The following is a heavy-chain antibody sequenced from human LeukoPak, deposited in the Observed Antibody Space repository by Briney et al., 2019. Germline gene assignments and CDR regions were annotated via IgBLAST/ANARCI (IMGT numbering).Heavy chain of an antibody. CDR2: IRYDGSNK. D-gene: IGHD5-24*01. J-gene: IGHJ4*02. CDR1: GFTFSSYG. V-gene: IGHV3-30*02. Sequence: GGSLRLSCAASGFTFSSYGMHWVRQAPGKGLEWVAFIRYDGSNKYYADSVKGRFTISRDNSKNTLYLQMNSLRAEDTAVYYCAKDILFRDGYSDYWGQGTLVTVSS. CDR3: AKDILFRDGYSDY.